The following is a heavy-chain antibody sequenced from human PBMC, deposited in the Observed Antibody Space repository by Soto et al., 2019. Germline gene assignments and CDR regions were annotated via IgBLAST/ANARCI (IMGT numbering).Heavy chain of an antibody. CDR2: IIPIFGTA. J-gene: IGHJ5*02. CDR3: ARDPGCSSTSCYFVAGFDP. V-gene: IGHV1-69*13. Sequence: GASVKVSCKASGGTFSSYAISWVRQAPGQGLEWMGGIIPIFGTANYAQKFQGRVTITADESTSTAYMELSSLRSEDTAVYYRARDPGCSSTSCYFVAGFDPWGQGTLVTVSS. D-gene: IGHD2-2*01. CDR1: GGTFSSYA.